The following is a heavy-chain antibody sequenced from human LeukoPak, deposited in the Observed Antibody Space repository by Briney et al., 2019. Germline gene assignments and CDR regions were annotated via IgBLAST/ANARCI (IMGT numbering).Heavy chain of an antibody. J-gene: IGHJ4*02. D-gene: IGHD4-17*01. V-gene: IGHV3-53*01. CDR2: IFSGGSK. Sequence: GGSLRLSCAASGFTVISNYMTWVRQAPGKGLEWVLVIFSGGSKYYADSVKGRFTISRDNSKNILYLQMNSLRAEDTAMYYCVRDPYGDRWGYFDYWGQGTLVTVSS. CDR1: GFTVISNY. CDR3: VRDPYGDRWGYFDY.